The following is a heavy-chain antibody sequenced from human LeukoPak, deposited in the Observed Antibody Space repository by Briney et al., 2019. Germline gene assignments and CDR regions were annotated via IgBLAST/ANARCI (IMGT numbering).Heavy chain of an antibody. CDR2: IRSDGSST. CDR3: TRRYGDHSGWAGYHDS. CDR1: GFSFSDYI. V-gene: IGHV3-64*01. D-gene: IGHD6-19*01. Sequence: GGSLRLSCVASGFSFSDYIMHLVRQAPGKGLEYVSAIRSDGSSTVYPNSVKGRFTISRDNSKSKLYLQMGSLRVEDTAVYYCTRRYGDHSGWAGYHDSWGQGTLVTVSS. J-gene: IGHJ4*02.